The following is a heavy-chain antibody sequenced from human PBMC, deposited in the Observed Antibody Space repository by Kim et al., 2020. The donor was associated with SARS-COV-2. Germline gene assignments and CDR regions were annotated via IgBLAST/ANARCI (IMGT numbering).Heavy chain of an antibody. CDR2: ISGSGGST. V-gene: IGHV3-23*01. J-gene: IGHJ4*02. Sequence: GGSLRLSCAASGFTFSSYAMSWVRQAPGKGLEWVSAISGSGGSTYYADSVKGRFTISRDNSKNTLYLQMNSLRAEDTAVYYCAKDSAYCGGDCYPYYFDYLGQGTLVTVSS. CDR3: AKDSAYCGGDCYPYYFDY. D-gene: IGHD2-21*02. CDR1: GFTFSSYA.